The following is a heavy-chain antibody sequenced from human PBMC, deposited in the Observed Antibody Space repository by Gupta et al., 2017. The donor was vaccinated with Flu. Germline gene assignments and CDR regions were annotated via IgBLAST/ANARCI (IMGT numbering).Heavy chain of an antibody. CDR3: ARVLTTPEYFYGMDV. CDR1: GFTFSDYY. Sequence: QVQLVESGGGLVKPGGSLRLSCAASGFTFSDYYMSWIRQAPGKGLEWISYISGSGVSVYYADSVKGRFTTSRDNAKNSLYLQMNSLRAEDTALYYCARVLTTPEYFYGMDVWGKGTTVTASS. V-gene: IGHV3-11*01. D-gene: IGHD4-11*01. J-gene: IGHJ6*04. CDR2: ISGSGVSV.